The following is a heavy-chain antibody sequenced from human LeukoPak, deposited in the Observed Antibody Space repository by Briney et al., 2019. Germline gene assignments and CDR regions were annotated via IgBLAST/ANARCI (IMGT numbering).Heavy chain of an antibody. J-gene: IGHJ3*02. CDR2: ISSSSSYI. Sequence: GGSLRLSCAASGFTFSSYSMNWVRQAPGKGLEWVSSISSSSSYIYYADSVKGRFTISRDNAKNSLYLQMNSLRADDTALYYCARVGLLVNGAFDIWGQGTMVTVAS. D-gene: IGHD2-8*01. CDR3: ARVGLLVNGAFDI. CDR1: GFTFSSYS. V-gene: IGHV3-21*01.